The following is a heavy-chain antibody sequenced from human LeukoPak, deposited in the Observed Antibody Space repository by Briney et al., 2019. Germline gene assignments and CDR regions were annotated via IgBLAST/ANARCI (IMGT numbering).Heavy chain of an antibody. CDR2: IIPIFGTA. Sequence: SVKVSCKASGGTFSSCAISWVRQPPGQGLEGMGGIIPIFGTANYAQKFHSRVTITADETTSTAYMELSSLRSDDTAVYYCARMYYYDNSGDDNWFDPWGQGTLVTVSS. CDR3: ARMYYYDNSGDDNWFDP. V-gene: IGHV1-69*13. J-gene: IGHJ5*02. D-gene: IGHD3-22*01. CDR1: GGTFSSCA.